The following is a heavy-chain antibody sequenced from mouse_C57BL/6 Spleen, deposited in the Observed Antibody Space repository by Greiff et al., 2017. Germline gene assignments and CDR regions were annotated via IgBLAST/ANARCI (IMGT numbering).Heavy chain of an antibody. J-gene: IGHJ3*01. Sequence: EVKLMESGPGLAKPSQTLSITCSVTGYYITSAYWNWIRKFPGNKLEYMGYISYSGSTYNNPSLKSRISITRDTSKNQYYLQLNSVTTADTATYYCARSSRDDDWIAYWGQGPLVTFSA. CDR2: ISYSGST. CDR1: GYYITSAY. CDR3: ARSSRDDDWIAY. D-gene: IGHD6-1*01. V-gene: IGHV3-8*01.